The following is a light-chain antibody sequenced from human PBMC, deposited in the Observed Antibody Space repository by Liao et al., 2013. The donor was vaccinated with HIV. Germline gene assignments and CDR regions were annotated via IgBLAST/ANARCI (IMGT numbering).Light chain of an antibody. CDR1: DIGSKS. CDR3: QVWDITSDHWV. Sequence: SYELTQPPSVSVAPGKTARITCGGNDIGSKSVHWYQQKPGQAPVLVIYYDNDRPSGIPERFSGSKSGNTATLTISRVEAGDEADYYCQVWDITSDHWVFGGGTKLTVL. CDR2: YDN. J-gene: IGLJ2*01. V-gene: IGLV3-21*04.